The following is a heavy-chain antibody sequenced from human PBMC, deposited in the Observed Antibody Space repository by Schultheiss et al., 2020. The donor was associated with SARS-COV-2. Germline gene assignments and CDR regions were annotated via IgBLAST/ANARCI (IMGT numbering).Heavy chain of an antibody. Sequence: SETLSLTCNVSGGSMTGYYWSWIRQPPGKGLEWIGYIYYSGTTHYNPSLKSRVTISIDTSENQFSLRLTSVSDADTATYFCARVLETYPYYMDVWGKGTTVTVSS. CDR3: ARVLETYPYYMDV. CDR2: IYYSGTT. D-gene: IGHD3-3*01. CDR1: GGSMTGYY. J-gene: IGHJ6*03. V-gene: IGHV4-59*01.